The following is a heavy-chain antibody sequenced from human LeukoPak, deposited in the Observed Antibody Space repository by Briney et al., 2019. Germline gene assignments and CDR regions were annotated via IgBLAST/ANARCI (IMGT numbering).Heavy chain of an antibody. CDR1: GFSFRDYW. V-gene: IGHV3-7*01. J-gene: IGHJ4*02. D-gene: IGHD1-1*01. CDR3: VMSWIRQQRDS. CDR2: ITPDGSGK. Sequence: GGSLRLSCVASGFSFRDYWMSWVRQAPGKGLEWVADITPDGSGKTYVDSVKGRFTISRDNTKQSLYLQMDTLTAGDTAVYYCVMSWIRQQRDSWGQGTLVTVSS.